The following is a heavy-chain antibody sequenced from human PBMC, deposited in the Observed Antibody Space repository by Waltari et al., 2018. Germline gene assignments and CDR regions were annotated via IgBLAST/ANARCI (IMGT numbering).Heavy chain of an antibody. Sequence: QVQLQESGPGLVKPSETQSLTCAVSGYSISNGYYWSWIRQPPGKGLEWIGGIYHTGTTYYNASLKSRVTISVDTSKNQFSLNLSFVTAADTALYFCARGGSGSYMGSFDIWGQGPMVTVSS. D-gene: IGHD1-26*01. CDR2: IYHTGTT. CDR3: ARGGSGSYMGSFDI. J-gene: IGHJ3*02. CDR1: GYSISNGYY. V-gene: IGHV4-38-2*01.